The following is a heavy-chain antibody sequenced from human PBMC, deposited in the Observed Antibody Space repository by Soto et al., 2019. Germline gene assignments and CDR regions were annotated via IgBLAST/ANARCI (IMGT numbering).Heavy chain of an antibody. J-gene: IGHJ5*02. CDR1: GFTFSSYS. CDR3: ARDSRITIFGVVINPNWFDP. Sequence: GGSLRLSCAASGFTFSSYSMNWVRQAPGKGLEWVSSISSSSSYIYYADSVKGRFTISRDNAKNSLYLQMNSLRAEDTAVYYCARDSRITIFGVVINPNWFDPWCQGTLVTVAS. CDR2: ISSSSSYI. D-gene: IGHD3-3*01. V-gene: IGHV3-21*01.